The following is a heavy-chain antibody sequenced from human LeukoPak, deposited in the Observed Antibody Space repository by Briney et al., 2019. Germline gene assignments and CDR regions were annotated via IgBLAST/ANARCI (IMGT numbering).Heavy chain of an antibody. D-gene: IGHD3-3*01. CDR2: ISTTGSA. CDR3: ARSSAITIFGVINWFDP. CDR1: GGSISTDY. V-gene: IGHV4-4*07. J-gene: IGHJ5*02. Sequence: SETLSLTCSVSGGSISTDYWSWIRQSAGKGLEWIGRISTTGSASYNPSLKSRLTMSVDMSKNRFSLTLTSVTAADTAVYYCARSSAITIFGVINWFDPWGRGTLVTVSS.